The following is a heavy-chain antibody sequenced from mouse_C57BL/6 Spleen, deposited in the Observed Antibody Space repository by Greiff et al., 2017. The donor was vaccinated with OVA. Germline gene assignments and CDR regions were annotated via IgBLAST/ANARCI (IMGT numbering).Heavy chain of an antibody. CDR3: TTVVAPYYAMDY. J-gene: IGHJ4*01. D-gene: IGHD1-1*01. V-gene: IGHV6-3*01. Sequence: EVKLMESGGGLVQPGGSMKLSCVASGFTFSNYWMNWVRQSPEKGLEWVAQIRLKSDNYASNYAESVKGRFTISRDDSKRSVYLQRNNLRAEDTGIYYCTTVVAPYYAMDYWGQGTSVTVSS. CDR1: GFTFSNYW. CDR2: IRLKSDNYAS.